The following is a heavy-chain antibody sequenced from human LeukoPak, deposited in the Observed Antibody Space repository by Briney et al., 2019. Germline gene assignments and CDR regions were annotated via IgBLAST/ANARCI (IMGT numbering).Heavy chain of an antibody. D-gene: IGHD1-7*01. J-gene: IGHJ5*02. Sequence: PSETLSLTCTVSGGYIGSSNYYWGWIRQPPGKGLEWIGSIYYSGSTYYNPSLKSRVTISVDTSKNQSSLKLSSVTAADTAVYYCAREGGNWNYANWFDPWGQGTLVTVSS. CDR3: AREGGNWNYANWFDP. CDR1: GGYIGSSNYY. V-gene: IGHV4-39*07. CDR2: IYYSGST.